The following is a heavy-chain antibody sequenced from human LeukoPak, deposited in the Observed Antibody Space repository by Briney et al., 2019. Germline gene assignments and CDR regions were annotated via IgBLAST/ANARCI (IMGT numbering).Heavy chain of an antibody. CDR2: ISGGGDDT. CDR1: GFTFSKYA. J-gene: IGHJ4*02. CDR3: TKLRGTVTTVVDC. V-gene: IGHV3-23*01. Sequence: PGGSLRLSCAATGFTFSKYAMSWVRQAPGKGLEWVSAISGGGDDTYYADSVKGRFTISRDNSKNTLYLQANTLRAEDAAVYYCTKLRGTVTTVVDCWGQGTLVIVSS. D-gene: IGHD4-17*01.